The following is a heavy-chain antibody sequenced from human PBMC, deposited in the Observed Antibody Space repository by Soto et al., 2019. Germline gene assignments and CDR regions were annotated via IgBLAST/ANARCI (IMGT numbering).Heavy chain of an antibody. D-gene: IGHD3-10*01. CDR2: ISSSSSYI. CDR3: AREFQRGGRGDYYAMDV. Sequence: GSLRLSCAASGFTFSSYSMNWVRQAPGKGLEWVSSISSSSSYIYYADSVKGRFTISRDNAKNSLYLQMNSLRAEDTAVYYCAREFQRGGRGDYYAMDVWGQGTTVTVSS. V-gene: IGHV3-21*01. CDR1: GFTFSSYS. J-gene: IGHJ6*02.